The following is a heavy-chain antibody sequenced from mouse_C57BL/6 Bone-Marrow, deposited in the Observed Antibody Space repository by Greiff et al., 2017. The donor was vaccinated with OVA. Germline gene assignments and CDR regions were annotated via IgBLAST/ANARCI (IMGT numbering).Heavy chain of an antibody. CDR1: GYTFTSYW. Sequence: VQLQQPGAELVKPGASVKMSCKASGYTFTSYWITWVKQRPGQGLEWIGDIYPGSGSTNYNEKFKSKATLTVDTSSSTAYMQLSSLTSEVSAVYYCARLRSGDWYFDVWGTGTTVTVSS. CDR2: IYPGSGST. V-gene: IGHV1-55*01. J-gene: IGHJ1*03. CDR3: ARLRSGDWYFDV. D-gene: IGHD1-1*01.